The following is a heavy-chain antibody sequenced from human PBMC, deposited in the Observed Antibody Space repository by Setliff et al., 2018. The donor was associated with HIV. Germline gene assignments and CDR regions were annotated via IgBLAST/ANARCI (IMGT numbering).Heavy chain of an antibody. J-gene: IGHJ5*01. CDR3: VKSVGDFWNRGFDS. D-gene: IGHD3-3*01. CDR1: GFSFSKYA. V-gene: IGHV3-64D*06. CDR2: ISSNGFST. Sequence: GESLKISCSASGFSFSKYAMHWVRQAPGKGLEYVSDISSNGFSTYYTESVKARFTVSRDNSKNTLYLQMNSLRPGDTAVYYCVKSVGDFWNRGFDSWGQGTQVTVSS.